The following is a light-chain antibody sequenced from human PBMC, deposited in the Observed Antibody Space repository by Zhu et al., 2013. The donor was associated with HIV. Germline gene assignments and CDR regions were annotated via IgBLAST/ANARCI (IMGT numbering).Light chain of an antibody. CDR2: GAS. Sequence: DIQMTQSPSPLSAFVGDRVTITCRASETIKDYLSWFQQKPGKAPQLLIHGASSLQSGVPARFSGSGYGTHFTLTISNLQTEDFATYFCQQYYSTPSTFGPGTKVDV. J-gene: IGKJ3*01. CDR3: QQYYSTPST. V-gene: IGKV1-39*01. CDR1: ETIKDY.